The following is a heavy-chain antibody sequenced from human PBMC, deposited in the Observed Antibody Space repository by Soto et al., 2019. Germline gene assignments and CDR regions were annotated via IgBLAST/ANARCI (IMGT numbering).Heavy chain of an antibody. J-gene: IGHJ4*02. D-gene: IGHD2-21*02. CDR3: VRELAKCGGDCLYY. CDR1: GFSFSSYA. CDR2: ISSSATST. Sequence: GGSLRLSCAASGFSFSSYAMSWVRQAPGKGLEWVSVISSSATSTYYADSVKGRFTISRDNSNNRLYLQMNSLRAEDTAVYYCVRELAKCGGDCLYYWGQGTLVTVSS. V-gene: IGHV3-23*01.